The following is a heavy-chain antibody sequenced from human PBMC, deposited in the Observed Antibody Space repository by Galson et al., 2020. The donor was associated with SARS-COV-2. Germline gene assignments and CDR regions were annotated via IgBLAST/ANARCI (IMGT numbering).Heavy chain of an antibody. CDR2: IYYSGST. J-gene: IGHJ6*02. V-gene: IGHV4-39*01. CDR3: ARVDYDILTGFIYYGMDV. D-gene: IGHD3-9*01. Sequence: LETLSLTFTVFVCSNSSSSYYLGWCRQPPGTGLEWSGSIYYSGSTYYNPSLKSRVTISVDTSKNQFSLKLSSVTAADTAVYYCARVDYDILTGFIYYGMDVWGQGNTVTVSS. CDR1: VCSNSSSSYY.